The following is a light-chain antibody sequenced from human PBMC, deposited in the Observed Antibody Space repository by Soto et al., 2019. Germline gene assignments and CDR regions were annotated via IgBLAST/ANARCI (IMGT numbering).Light chain of an antibody. V-gene: IGKV4-1*01. Sequence: DIVMTQSPDSLAVSLGERATINCRSSQSVLYSSNNKNYLAWYQQKPGQPPKLLIYGASTRESGVPDRFSGSGSGTDFTLTISSLQAEDVAVYYCQQYYGTPYTFGQGTKLEIK. CDR3: QQYYGTPYT. CDR1: QSVLYSSNNKNY. CDR2: GAS. J-gene: IGKJ2*01.